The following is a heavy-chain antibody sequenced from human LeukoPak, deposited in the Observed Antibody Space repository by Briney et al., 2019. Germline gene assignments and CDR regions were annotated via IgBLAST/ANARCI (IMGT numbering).Heavy chain of an antibody. CDR2: IYPGGSDT. CDR3: ARRTFYDSSGYYYFDY. D-gene: IGHD3-22*01. J-gene: IGHJ4*02. Sequence: GESLKISCKGSGYSFTCYWIGWVRQMPGKGLEWMGIIYPGGSDTRYSPSFQGQVTISADKSISTAYLQWSSLKASDTAMYYCARRTFYDSSGYYYFDYWGQGTLVTVSS. V-gene: IGHV5-51*01. CDR1: GYSFTCYW.